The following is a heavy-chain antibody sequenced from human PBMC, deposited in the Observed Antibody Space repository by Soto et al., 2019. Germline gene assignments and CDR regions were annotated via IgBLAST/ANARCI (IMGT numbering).Heavy chain of an antibody. D-gene: IGHD3-22*01. CDR2: IIPIFGTA. J-gene: IGHJ5*02. CDR1: GGTFSSYA. Sequence: SVKVSCKASGGTFSSYAISWVRQAPGQGLEWMGGIIPIFGTANYAQKFQGRVTITADESTSTAYMELSSLRSEDTAVYYCARVGYYDSSGYYYIKWFDPWGQGTLVTV. V-gene: IGHV1-69*13. CDR3: ARVGYYDSSGYYYIKWFDP.